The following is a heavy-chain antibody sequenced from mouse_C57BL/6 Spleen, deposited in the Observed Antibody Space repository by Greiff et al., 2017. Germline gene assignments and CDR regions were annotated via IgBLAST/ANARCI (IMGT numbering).Heavy chain of an antibody. CDR1: GYAFSSSW. CDR3: ARDYYGGPDY. J-gene: IGHJ2*01. V-gene: IGHV1-82*01. D-gene: IGHD1-1*02. CDR2: IYPGDGDT. Sequence: VQLQQSGPELVKPGASVKISCKASGYAFSSSWMNWVKQRPGKGLEWIGRIYPGDGDTNYNGKFKGKATLTADKSSSTAYMQLSSLTSEDSAVYFCARDYYGGPDYWGQGTTLTVSS.